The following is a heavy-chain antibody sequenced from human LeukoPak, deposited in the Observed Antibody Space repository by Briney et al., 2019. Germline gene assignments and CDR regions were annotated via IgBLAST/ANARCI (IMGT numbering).Heavy chain of an antibody. CDR1: GFTFSRYW. V-gene: IGHV3-33*07. CDR3: VRGSGGDGYGYWGDN. Sequence: GGSLRLSCAASGFTFSRYWMSWVRQAPGKGLEWVAVIWSHGNEIHYVDSVKGRFTISRDNFRNTLYLQMNSLRVEDSAVYYCVRGSGGDGYGYWGDNWGQGTLVTVSS. D-gene: IGHD5-12*01. J-gene: IGHJ4*02. CDR2: IWSHGNEI.